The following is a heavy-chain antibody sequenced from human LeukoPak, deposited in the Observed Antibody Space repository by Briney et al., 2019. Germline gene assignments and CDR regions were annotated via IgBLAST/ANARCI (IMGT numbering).Heavy chain of an antibody. V-gene: IGHV3-21*01. J-gene: IGHJ4*02. CDR2: ISSSSSSYI. CDR1: GFTFSSYS. Sequence: PGGSLRLSCAASGFTFSSYSMNWVRQAPGKGLEWVSSISSSSSSYIYYADSVKGRFTISRDNAKNSLYLQMNSLRAEDTAVYYCARDDDILTGYKYYFDYWGQGTLVTVSS. D-gene: IGHD3-9*01. CDR3: ARDDDILTGYKYYFDY.